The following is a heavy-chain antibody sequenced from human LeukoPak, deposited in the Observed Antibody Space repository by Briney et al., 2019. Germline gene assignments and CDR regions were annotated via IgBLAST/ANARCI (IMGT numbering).Heavy chain of an antibody. Sequence: GGSLRLSCAASGFTFSRYGMNWVRQAPGKGLEWISFISAGSTTMYYADSVKGRFTISRDNAKNSLSLQMNSLRAEDTAVYYCARDVNSGSYSRTQDFDFWGQGTLVTVSS. CDR1: GFTFSRYG. J-gene: IGHJ4*02. CDR3: ARDVNSGSYSRTQDFDF. CDR2: ISAGSTTM. D-gene: IGHD1-26*01. V-gene: IGHV3-48*01.